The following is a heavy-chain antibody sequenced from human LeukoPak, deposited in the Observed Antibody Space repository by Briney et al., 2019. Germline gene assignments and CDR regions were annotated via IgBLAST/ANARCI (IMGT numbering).Heavy chain of an antibody. Sequence: SETLSLTCAVYGGSFSGYYWSWIRQPAGKGLEWIGRIYTSGSTNYNPSLKSRVTISVDTSKNQFSLKLSSVTAADTAVYYCARERVWRYCGGDSCGWFDPWGQGTLVTVSS. D-gene: IGHD2-21*02. CDR2: IYTSGST. CDR3: ARERVWRYCGGDSCGWFDP. V-gene: IGHV4-4*07. CDR1: GGSFSGYY. J-gene: IGHJ5*02.